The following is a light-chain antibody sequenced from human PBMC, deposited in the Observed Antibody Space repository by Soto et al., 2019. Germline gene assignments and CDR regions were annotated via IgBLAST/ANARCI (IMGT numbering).Light chain of an antibody. Sequence: EIVLTQSPATLSLSPGERATLSCRASQSVSTSLAWYQQKPGQAPRLLIYDASNRATGIPARFRGSGSGTDFTLTISSLEPEDFAVYYCQQRSNWPGTFGQGTKVEIK. V-gene: IGKV3-11*01. CDR3: QQRSNWPGT. CDR1: QSVSTS. J-gene: IGKJ1*01. CDR2: DAS.